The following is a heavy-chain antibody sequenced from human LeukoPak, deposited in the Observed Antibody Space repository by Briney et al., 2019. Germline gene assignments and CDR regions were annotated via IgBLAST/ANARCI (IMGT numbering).Heavy chain of an antibody. CDR1: GFTFSSYA. CDR3: AKGAFYYGDYRDTGDYFDY. J-gene: IGHJ4*02. D-gene: IGHD4-17*01. V-gene: IGHV3-23*01. CDR2: ISGSGGST. Sequence: GGSLRLSCAASGFTFSSYAMSWVRQAPGKGLEWVSAISGSGGSTYYADSVKGRFTISRDNSKNTLYLQMNSLRAEDTAVYYYAKGAFYYGDYRDTGDYFDYWGQGTLVTVSS.